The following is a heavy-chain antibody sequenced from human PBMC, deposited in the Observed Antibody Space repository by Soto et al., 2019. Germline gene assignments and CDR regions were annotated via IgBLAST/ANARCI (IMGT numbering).Heavy chain of an antibody. J-gene: IGHJ5*02. CDR3: AKDRYYDTSGYYFGWFDP. D-gene: IGHD3-22*01. Sequence: EVQLLESGGGLVQPGGSLRLSCVVSGFTFGTYAMSWVRQAPGRGLEWVSAMSATGSTHYSDSVKGRFAISRDTSKNTLYLQMNSLRAEDTAMYYCAKDRYYDTSGYYFGWFDPWGQGTLVTVSS. CDR1: GFTFGTYA. CDR2: MSATGST. V-gene: IGHV3-23*01.